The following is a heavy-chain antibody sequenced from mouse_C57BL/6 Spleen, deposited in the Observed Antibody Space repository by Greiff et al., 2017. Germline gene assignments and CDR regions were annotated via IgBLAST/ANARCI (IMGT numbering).Heavy chain of an antibody. Sequence: VQLQQSGPELVKPGASVKISCKASGYSFTGYYMHWVKQSHGNILDWIGYIYPYNGVSSYNQKFKGKATLTVDKSSSTAYMELRSLTSEDSAVFYCARGGEGITTVVDYAMDYWGQGTSVTVSS. CDR3: ARGGEGITTVVDYAMDY. CDR1: GYSFTGYY. V-gene: IGHV1-31*01. D-gene: IGHD1-1*01. CDR2: IYPYNGVS. J-gene: IGHJ4*01.